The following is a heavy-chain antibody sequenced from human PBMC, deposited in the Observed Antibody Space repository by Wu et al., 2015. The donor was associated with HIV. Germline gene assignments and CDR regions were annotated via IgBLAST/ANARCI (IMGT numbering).Heavy chain of an antibody. CDR3: TRSSFAGSSDTWYSFDK. CDR1: GGTFSSYA. D-gene: IGHD6-13*01. J-gene: IGHJ4*02. CDR2: IIPISGTA. V-gene: IGHV1-69*12. Sequence: QVQLVQSGPEVKKPGSSVRVSCKASGGTFSSYAFSWVRQAPGQGLEWMGGIIPISGTADYAQKFQGRITITADESTRTTYMHLSSLRSEDTAVYFCTRSSFAGSSDTWYSFDKWGQGTLVTVSS.